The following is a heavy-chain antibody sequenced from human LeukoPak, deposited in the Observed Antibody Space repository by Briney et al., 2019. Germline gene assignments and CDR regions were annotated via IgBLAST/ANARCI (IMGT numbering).Heavy chain of an antibody. CDR3: ARLVDNYDFWSGYFYNWFDP. V-gene: IGHV3-7*01. CDR2: IKQDGSEK. CDR1: GFTFSSYW. J-gene: IGHJ5*02. Sequence: GGSLRLSCAASGFTFSSYWMSWVRQAPGKGLEWVANIKQDGSEKYYVDSVKVRFTISRDNAKNSLYLQMNSLRAEDTAVYYCARLVDNYDFWSGYFYNWFDPWGQGTLVTVSS. D-gene: IGHD3-3*01.